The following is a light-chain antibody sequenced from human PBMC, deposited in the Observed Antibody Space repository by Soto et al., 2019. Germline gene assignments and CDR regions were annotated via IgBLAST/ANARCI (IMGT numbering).Light chain of an antibody. J-gene: IGLJ1*01. CDR2: EVF. CDR1: NSDIGGYNY. V-gene: IGLV2-14*01. Sequence: QSALTQPASVSGSPGQSITISCTGTNSDIGGYNYVSWYQQHPGKAPKLIIYEVFNRPSGISNRFSGSKSGNTASLTISGLQAEDEADYYCSSYTTIRVPCVFGTGTMLTVL. CDR3: SSYTTIRVPCV.